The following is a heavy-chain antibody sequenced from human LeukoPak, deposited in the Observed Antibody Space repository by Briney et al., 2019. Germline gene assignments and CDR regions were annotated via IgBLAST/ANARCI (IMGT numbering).Heavy chain of an antibody. J-gene: IGHJ4*02. CDR3: ASGPGYCSGGSCYSIGRDY. V-gene: IGHV5-51*01. CDR1: GYRFTSYW. D-gene: IGHD2-15*01. Sequence: RGESLKISCKGSGYRFTSYWIGWVRQMPGKGLEWMGIIYPGDSDPRYSPSFQGQVTISADKSISTAYLQWSSLKASDTAMYYCASGPGYCSGGSCYSIGRDYWGQGTLVTVSS. CDR2: IYPGDSDP.